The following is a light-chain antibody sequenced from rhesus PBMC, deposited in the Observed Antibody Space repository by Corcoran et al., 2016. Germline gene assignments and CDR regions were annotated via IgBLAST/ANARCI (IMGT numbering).Light chain of an antibody. CDR3: LQHNSYPYS. V-gene: IGKV1-28*01. J-gene: IGKJ2*01. CDR1: QGISSS. Sequence: DIQMTQSPSSLSASVGDTVTIPCLASQGISSSLTWFQQKTGKALQLLIYDAAPLESGVPSRFSGSGSGTEFTLTISSLQPEDFAAYYCLQHNSYPYSFGQGTKVEIK. CDR2: DAA.